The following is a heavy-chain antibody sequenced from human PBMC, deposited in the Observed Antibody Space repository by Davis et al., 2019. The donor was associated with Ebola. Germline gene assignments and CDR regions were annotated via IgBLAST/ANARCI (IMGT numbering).Heavy chain of an antibody. D-gene: IGHD5-12*01. CDR1: GDSVSGSSGA. J-gene: IGHJ4*02. CDR3: ARGWLRSKFDY. CDR2: TYYNSKWYI. Sequence: HSQTLSLTCAISGDSVSGSSGAWNWIRQSPSRGLEWLGRTYYNSKWYIDYAESVKGRIIINPDTSKNQLSLQVNSVTPEDTAVYYCARGWLRSKFDYWGRGTLVTVSS. V-gene: IGHV6-1*01.